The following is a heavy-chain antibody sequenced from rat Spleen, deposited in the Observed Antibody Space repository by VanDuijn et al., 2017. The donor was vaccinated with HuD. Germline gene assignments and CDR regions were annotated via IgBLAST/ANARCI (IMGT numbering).Heavy chain of an antibody. V-gene: IGHV2-1*01. CDR1: GFSLTTYS. D-gene: IGHD1-11*01. CDR2: IQSGGST. J-gene: IGHJ4*01. CDR3: ARIGNYGVMDA. Sequence: QVQLKESGPGLVQPSETLSLTCTVSGFSLTTYSVSWVRQPPGKGLEWMGRIQSGGSTDYNSALKSRLSISRDTSKSQVFLKMNSLQTKDTAMYFCARIGNYGVMDAWGQGASVTVSS.